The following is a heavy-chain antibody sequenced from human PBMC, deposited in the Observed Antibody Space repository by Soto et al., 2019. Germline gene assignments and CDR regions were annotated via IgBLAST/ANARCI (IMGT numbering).Heavy chain of an antibody. Sequence: PGGSLRLSCAASGFTFSSYSMNWVRQAPGKGLEWVSYISSSSSTIYYADSVKGRFTTSRDNAKNSLYLQMSSLRDEDTAVYYCARDRAVAGTVFDYWGQGTLVTVSS. V-gene: IGHV3-48*02. D-gene: IGHD6-19*01. CDR1: GFTFSSYS. CDR3: ARDRAVAGTVFDY. CDR2: ISSSSSTI. J-gene: IGHJ4*02.